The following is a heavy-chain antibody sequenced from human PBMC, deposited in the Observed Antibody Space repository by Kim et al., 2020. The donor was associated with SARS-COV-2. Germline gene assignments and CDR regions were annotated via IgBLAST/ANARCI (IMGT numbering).Heavy chain of an antibody. D-gene: IGHD3-22*01. Sequence: SETLSLTCAVYGGSFSSYYWNWIRQPPGKGLEWIGKINHSGSTDYNPSLKSRLTISIDTSKNQFSLKLNSVTAADTAMYYCARGDTYFYDSGGYYPLLFDFWGEGTLVTVSS. CDR1: GGSFSSYY. J-gene: IGHJ4*02. CDR2: INHSGST. CDR3: ARGDTYFYDSGGYYPLLFDF. V-gene: IGHV4-34*01.